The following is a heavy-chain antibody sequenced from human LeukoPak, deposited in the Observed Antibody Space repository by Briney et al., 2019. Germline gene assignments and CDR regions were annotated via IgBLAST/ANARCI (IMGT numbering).Heavy chain of an antibody. Sequence: SETLSLTCTVSGGSISGYYWSWIRQPPGKGLEWIGYIYSTGTTNYNPSLKSRVTISVDTSNNQFSLKLSSVTAADTAVYYCARRHYYNSGTYYYYCGLDVWGQGTTVTVSS. D-gene: IGHD3-10*01. J-gene: IGHJ6*02. CDR2: IYSTGTT. V-gene: IGHV4-59*08. CDR1: GGSISGYY. CDR3: ARRHYYNSGTYYYYCGLDV.